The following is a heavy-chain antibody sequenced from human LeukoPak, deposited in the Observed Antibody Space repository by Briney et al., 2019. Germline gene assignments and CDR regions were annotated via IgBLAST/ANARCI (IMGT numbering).Heavy chain of an antibody. CDR2: INPNSGGT. CDR1: GYTFTGYY. Sequence: ASVKVSCKASGYTFTGYYMHWVRQAPGQGLEWMGWINPNSGGTNYAQKFQGRVTMTRDTSISTAYMELSRLRSDDTAVYYCARVHTRYCSGVSCYNYWGQGTLVTVSS. J-gene: IGHJ4*02. V-gene: IGHV1-2*02. CDR3: ARVHTRYCSGVSCYNY. D-gene: IGHD2-15*01.